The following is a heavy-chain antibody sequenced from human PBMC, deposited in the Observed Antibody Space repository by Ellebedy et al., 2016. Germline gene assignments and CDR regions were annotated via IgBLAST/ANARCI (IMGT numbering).Heavy chain of an antibody. Sequence: ASVKVSCKASGYTFTSYYMHWVRQAPGQGLEWMGWINPNSGGTNYAQKFQGWVTMTRDTSISTAYMELSRLRSDDTAVYYCARGRSRMITFGGVIVLLGRREETDAFDIWGQGTMVTVSS. CDR2: INPNSGGT. V-gene: IGHV1-2*04. CDR1: GYTFTSYY. D-gene: IGHD3-16*02. CDR3: ARGRSRMITFGGVIVLLGRREETDAFDI. J-gene: IGHJ3*02.